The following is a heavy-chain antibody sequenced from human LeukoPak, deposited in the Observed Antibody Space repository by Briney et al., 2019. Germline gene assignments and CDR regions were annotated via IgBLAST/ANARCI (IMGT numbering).Heavy chain of an antibody. Sequence: PGGSLRLSCAASGFTFSSYSMNWVRQAPGKGLEWVSYISSSSSTIYYADSVKGRFTISRGNAKNSLYLQMNSLRAEDTAVYYCARLRISDYWGQGTLVTVSS. V-gene: IGHV3-48*04. CDR2: ISSSSSTI. J-gene: IGHJ4*02. CDR3: ARLRISDY. CDR1: GFTFSSYS. D-gene: IGHD3-10*01.